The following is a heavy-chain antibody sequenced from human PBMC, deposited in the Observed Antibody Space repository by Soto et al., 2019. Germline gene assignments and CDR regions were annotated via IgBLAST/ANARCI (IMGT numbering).Heavy chain of an antibody. V-gene: IGHV4-34*01. CDR3: ARRGETYYYGSGSYKPPQIRTYYMDV. D-gene: IGHD3-10*01. CDR2: INHSGST. J-gene: IGHJ6*03. CDR1: GGSFSGYY. Sequence: PSETLSLTCAVYGGSFSGYYWSWIRQPPGKGLGWIGEINHSGSTNYNPSLKSRVTISVDTSKNQFSLKLSSVTAADTAVYYCARRGETYYYGSGSYKPPQIRTYYMDVWGKGTTVTVSS.